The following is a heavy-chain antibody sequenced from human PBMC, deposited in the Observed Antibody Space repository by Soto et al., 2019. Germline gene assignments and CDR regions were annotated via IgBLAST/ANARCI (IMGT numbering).Heavy chain of an antibody. Sequence: GGSLRLSCAASGFSFSNYALYWVRQAPGKGLEWVSAISDGGTGTYYADSVKGRFTISRDNSKNTLYLHMNSLRAEDTALYYCAKGINRYDFYYMDVWGKGTTVTVSS. J-gene: IGHJ6*03. CDR3: AKGINRYDFYYMDV. CDR2: ISDGGTGT. V-gene: IGHV3-23*01. D-gene: IGHD2-21*01. CDR1: GFSFSNYA.